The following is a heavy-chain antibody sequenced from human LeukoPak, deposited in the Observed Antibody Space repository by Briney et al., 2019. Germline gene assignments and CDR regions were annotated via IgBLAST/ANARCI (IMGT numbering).Heavy chain of an antibody. CDR3: ARQGGSSSPPLY. CDR1: GGSFSGYY. CDR2: IYYSGTT. J-gene: IGHJ4*02. V-gene: IGHV4-59*08. D-gene: IGHD1-26*01. Sequence: PSETLSLTCAVYGGSFSGYYWSWIRQPPGKGLEWIGYIYYSGTTNYNPSLKSRVTISVDTSKNQFSLNLNSVTAADTAVYYCARQGGSSSPPLYWGQGALVTVSS.